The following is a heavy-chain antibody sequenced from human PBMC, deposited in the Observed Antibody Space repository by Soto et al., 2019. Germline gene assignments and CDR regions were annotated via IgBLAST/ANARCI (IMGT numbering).Heavy chain of an antibody. CDR2: INYSGSS. J-gene: IGHJ4*02. D-gene: IGHD3-10*01. CDR1: GGSIRSSSYY. V-gene: IGHV4-39*01. CDR3: ARHYPFGSGSFAPYYFDS. Sequence: NPSETLSLTCTVSGGSIRSSSYYWGWIRQPPGKGLEWIGSINYSGSSYYNPSLRSRVTIFVDTSKNQFSLKLSPVTAADTAVYYCARHYPFGSGSFAPYYFDSWGRGTLVTVSS.